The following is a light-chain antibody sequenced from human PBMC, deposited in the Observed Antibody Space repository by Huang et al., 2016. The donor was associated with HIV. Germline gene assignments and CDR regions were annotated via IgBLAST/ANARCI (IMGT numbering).Light chain of an antibody. V-gene: IGKV3-15*01. CDR1: QSVAAN. Sequence: EIVMTQSPATLSVSPGKRVTLACRASQSVAANLAWYQQKPGPSPMLLVYGASTRATGVPVRCSGSGSGTELTLTITSLQSEDSASYYCQQYKSWFTFGQGTRLEMK. J-gene: IGKJ5*01. CDR2: GAS. CDR3: QQYKSWFT.